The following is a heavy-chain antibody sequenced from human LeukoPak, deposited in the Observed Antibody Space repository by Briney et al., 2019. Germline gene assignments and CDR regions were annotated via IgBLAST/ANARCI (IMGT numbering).Heavy chain of an antibody. Sequence: PGGSLRLSCVASGFTFSSYWMSWVRQAPGKGLEWVANIKQDGIEKYYVDSVKGRFTISRDNAKNSLYLQMDNLRAEDTAAYYCARGETTVTPGNLDYWGQGTLVTVSS. CDR3: ARGETTVTPGNLDY. D-gene: IGHD4-17*01. CDR1: GFTFSSYW. V-gene: IGHV3-7*01. CDR2: IKQDGIEK. J-gene: IGHJ4*02.